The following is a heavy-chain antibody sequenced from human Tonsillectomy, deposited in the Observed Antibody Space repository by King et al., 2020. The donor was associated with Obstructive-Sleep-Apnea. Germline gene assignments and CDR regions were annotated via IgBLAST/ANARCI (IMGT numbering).Heavy chain of an antibody. V-gene: IGHV5-51*01. J-gene: IGHJ3*02. CDR3: ARPVGYCSSISCSDAFDI. CDR2: IFPGDFDT. Sequence: QLVQSGAEVKKPGESLKISCKASGYSFINYWIGWVRQIPGKGLEWMGTIFPGDFDTRYSPSLQGQVTISADKSISTAYLQLSSLKASDNAIYYCARPVGYCSSISCSDAFDIWGQGTTVTVS. CDR1: GYSFINYW. D-gene: IGHD2-2*01.